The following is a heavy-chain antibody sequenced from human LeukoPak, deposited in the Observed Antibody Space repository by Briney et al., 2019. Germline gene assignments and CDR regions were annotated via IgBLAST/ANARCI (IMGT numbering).Heavy chain of an antibody. CDR2: INSDGSST. D-gene: IGHD5-18*01. Sequence: GGSLRLSCAASGFTFSSYWMHWVRQAPGKGLVWVSRINSDGSSTSYADSVKGRFTISRDNAKNSLYLQMNSLRAEDTAVYYCARDSYMGLFDYWGQGTLVTVSS. J-gene: IGHJ4*02. V-gene: IGHV3-74*01. CDR3: ARDSYMGLFDY. CDR1: GFTFSSYW.